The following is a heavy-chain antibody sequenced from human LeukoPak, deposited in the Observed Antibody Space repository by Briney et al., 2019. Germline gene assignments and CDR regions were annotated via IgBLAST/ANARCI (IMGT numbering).Heavy chain of an antibody. Sequence: SETLSLTCAVYGGSFSGYYWSWIRQPPGKGLEWIGEINHSGSTNYNPSLKSRVTISVATSKNQFSLKLSSVTAADTAVYYCARRGSSWYVYWGQGTLVTVSS. CDR3: ARRGSSWYVY. CDR2: INHSGST. CDR1: GGSFSGYY. D-gene: IGHD6-13*01. V-gene: IGHV4-34*01. J-gene: IGHJ4*02.